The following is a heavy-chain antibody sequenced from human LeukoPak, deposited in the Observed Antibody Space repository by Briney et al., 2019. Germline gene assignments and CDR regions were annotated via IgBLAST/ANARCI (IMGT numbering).Heavy chain of an antibody. V-gene: IGHV3-23*01. CDR3: AKSMYYYDSSGYSFDY. J-gene: IGHJ4*02. Sequence: ETLSLTCAVYGGSFSGYYWSWVRQAPGKGLEWVSAISGSGGSTYYADSVKGRFTISRDNSKNTLYLQMNSLRAEDTAVYYCAKSMYYYDSSGYSFDYWGQGTLVTVSS. D-gene: IGHD3-22*01. CDR2: ISGSGGST. CDR1: GGSFSGYY.